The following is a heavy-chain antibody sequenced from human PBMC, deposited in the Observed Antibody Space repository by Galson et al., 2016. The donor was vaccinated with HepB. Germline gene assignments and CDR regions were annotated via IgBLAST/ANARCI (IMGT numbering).Heavy chain of an antibody. D-gene: IGHD2-21*02. Sequence: SLRLSCAASGFTFSSYGMHWVRQAPGKGLEWLAGIWNDGSYKYYVDSVKGRFTISRDNSKNTLYLQMNSLRGEDTAVYYCAKLDCGRDCPRDDWGQGTLVTVSS. V-gene: IGHV3-33*06. CDR2: IWNDGSYK. CDR3: AKLDCGRDCPRDD. J-gene: IGHJ4*02. CDR1: GFTFSSYG.